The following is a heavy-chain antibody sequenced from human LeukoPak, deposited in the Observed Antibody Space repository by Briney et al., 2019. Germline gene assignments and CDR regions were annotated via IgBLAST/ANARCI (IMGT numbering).Heavy chain of an antibody. Sequence: SETLSLTCAVYGGSFSGYYWSWIRQPPGKGLEWIGEINHSGSTNYNPSLKSRVTISVDTSKNQFSLKLSSVTAADTAVYYCARVGGDSSAYYFFPIVYWGQGTLVTVSS. V-gene: IGHV4-34*01. CDR2: INHSGST. D-gene: IGHD3-22*01. CDR1: GGSFSGYY. CDR3: ARVGGDSSAYYFFPIVY. J-gene: IGHJ4*02.